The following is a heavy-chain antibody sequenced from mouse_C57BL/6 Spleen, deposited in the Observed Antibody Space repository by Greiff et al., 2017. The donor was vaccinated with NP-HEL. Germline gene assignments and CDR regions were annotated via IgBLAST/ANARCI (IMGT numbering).Heavy chain of an antibody. J-gene: IGHJ2*01. D-gene: IGHD1-1*01. CDR2: INPGSGGT. V-gene: IGHV1-54*01. CDR3: ARFDYGSSSFDY. Sequence: VKLMESGAELVRPGTSVKVSCKASGYAFTNYLIEWVKQRPGQGLEWIGVINPGSGGTNYNEKFKGKATLTADKSSSTAYMQLSSLTSEDSAVYFCARFDYGSSSFDYWGQGTTLTVSS. CDR1: GYAFTNYL.